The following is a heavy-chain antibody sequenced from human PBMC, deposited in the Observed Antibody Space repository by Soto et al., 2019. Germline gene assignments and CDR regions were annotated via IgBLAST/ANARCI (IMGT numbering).Heavy chain of an antibody. V-gene: IGHV3-7*01. CDR3: ARHVLRFLEWPEDGNAFDI. D-gene: IGHD3-3*01. CDR1: GFTFSSYW. Sequence: GGSLRLSCAASGFTFSSYWMSWVRQAPGKGLEWVANIKQDGSEKYYVDSVKGRFTISRDNAKNALYRQMNSLRAEDTAVYYCARHVLRFLEWPEDGNAFDIWGQGTMVTVSS. J-gene: IGHJ3*02. CDR2: IKQDGSEK.